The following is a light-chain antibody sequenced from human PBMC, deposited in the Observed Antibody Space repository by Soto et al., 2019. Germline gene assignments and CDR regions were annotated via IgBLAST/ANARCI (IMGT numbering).Light chain of an antibody. Sequence: QSVLTQPRSVSGSPGRSVTISCTGASSDVGNYDYVSWYQHHPGKAPKVMIYDLNKRPSGVPDRFSGSKSGNTAYLTISGLQAEDEADYYCCSYAGSYTYVFGTGTKVTVL. V-gene: IGLV2-11*01. CDR3: CSYAGSYTYV. CDR1: SSDVGNYDY. J-gene: IGLJ1*01. CDR2: DLN.